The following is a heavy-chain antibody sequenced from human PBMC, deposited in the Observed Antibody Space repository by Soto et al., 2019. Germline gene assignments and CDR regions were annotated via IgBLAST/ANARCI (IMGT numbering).Heavy chain of an antibody. V-gene: IGHV4-59*12. CDR2: IYHSGST. CDR1: GGSISSYY. J-gene: IGHJ6*03. CDR3: AGTTSLQWYYMDV. Sequence: SETLSLTCTVSGGSISSYYWSWIRQPPGKGLEWIGDIYHSGSTNYNPSLKSRVTISVDTSKNQFSLHLNSVTPEDTAVYYCAGTTSLQWYYMDVWGKGTTVTVSS. D-gene: IGHD1-7*01.